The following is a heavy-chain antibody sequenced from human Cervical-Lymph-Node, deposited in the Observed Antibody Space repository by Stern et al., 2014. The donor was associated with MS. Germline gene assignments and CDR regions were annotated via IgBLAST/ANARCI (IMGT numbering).Heavy chain of an antibody. Sequence: QVTLKESGPTLVKPTQTLTLTCTFSGFSLSTSGVGVGWIRQPPGKALEWLALIYWDDDKRYSPSLKSRLTITKDTSKTHVVLTMTNMDPVDTATYYCAHSPRYYTMVRGRDWFDPWGQGTLVTVSS. CDR1: GFSLSTSGVG. V-gene: IGHV2-5*02. CDR2: IYWDDDK. D-gene: IGHD3-10*01. J-gene: IGHJ5*02. CDR3: AHSPRYYTMVRGRDWFDP.